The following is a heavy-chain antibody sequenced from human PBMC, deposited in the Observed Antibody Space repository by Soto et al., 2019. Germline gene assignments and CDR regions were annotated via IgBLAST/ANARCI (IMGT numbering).Heavy chain of an antibody. Sequence: GGSLRLSCAASGFTFSSYSMNWVRQVPGKGLEWVSYISSSSSTIYYADSVKGRFTISRDNAKNSLYPQMNSLRAEDTAVYYCAREYCSGGSCYDPEFDPWGQGTLVTVSS. CDR2: ISSSSSTI. CDR3: AREYCSGGSCYDPEFDP. CDR1: GFTFSSYS. J-gene: IGHJ5*02. D-gene: IGHD2-15*01. V-gene: IGHV3-48*01.